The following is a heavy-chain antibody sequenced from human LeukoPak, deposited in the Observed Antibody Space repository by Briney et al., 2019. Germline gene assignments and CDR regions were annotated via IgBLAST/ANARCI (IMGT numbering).Heavy chain of an antibody. Sequence: SETLSLTCTVSGGSISSDYWSWIRQPPGKGLEWIGYIYNTGSTNYNPSLKSRVTISVDTSKNQFSLKLSSVTAADAAVYYCARTYDGSGYIFDYWGQGTLVTVSS. D-gene: IGHD3-22*01. CDR1: GGSISSDY. CDR3: ARTYDGSGYIFDY. CDR2: IYNTGST. J-gene: IGHJ4*02. V-gene: IGHV4-59*08.